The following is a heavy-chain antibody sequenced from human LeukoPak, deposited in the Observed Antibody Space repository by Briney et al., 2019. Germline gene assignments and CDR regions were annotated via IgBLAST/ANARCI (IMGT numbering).Heavy chain of an antibody. D-gene: IGHD3-22*01. J-gene: IGHJ3*02. CDR2: ISWNSGSI. Sequence: GGSLRLSCAASGFTFDDYAMHWVRQAPGKGLEWVSGISWNSGSIGYADSVKGRFTISRDNAKNSLYLQMNSLRAEDTALYYCAKLGRNYYDISGYYYAFDIWGQGKMVTVSS. V-gene: IGHV3-9*01. CDR3: AKLGRNYYDISGYYYAFDI. CDR1: GFTFDDYA.